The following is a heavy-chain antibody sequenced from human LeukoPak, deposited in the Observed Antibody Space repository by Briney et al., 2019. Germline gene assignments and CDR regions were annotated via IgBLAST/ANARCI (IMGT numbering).Heavy chain of an antibody. CDR1: GYTFTGYY. CDR3: ARAYYDILTGYLYNWFDP. V-gene: IGHV1-2*06. CDR2: INTNSGGT. Sequence: GASVKVSCKASGYTFTGYYMHWVRQAPGQGLEWVGRINTNSGGTNYAQKVQGRVNMTRDTCISTAYMELSRLRSDDTAVYYCARAYYDILTGYLYNWFDPWGQGTLVTVSS. J-gene: IGHJ5*02. D-gene: IGHD3-9*01.